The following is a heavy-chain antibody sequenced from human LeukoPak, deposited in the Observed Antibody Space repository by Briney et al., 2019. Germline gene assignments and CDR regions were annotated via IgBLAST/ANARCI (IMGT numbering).Heavy chain of an antibody. J-gene: IGHJ6*03. Sequence: NPGGSLRLSCAASGFTFSNAWMSWVRQAPGKGLEWVGRIKSKTDGGTTDYAAPVKGRFTISRDDSTNTLYLQMNSLKTEDTAVYYCTTEPTGYCSGGSCYDYYYYMDVWGKGTTVTVSS. CDR3: TTEPTGYCSGGSCYDYYYYMDV. V-gene: IGHV3-15*01. CDR1: GFTFSNAW. D-gene: IGHD2-15*01. CDR2: IKSKTDGGTT.